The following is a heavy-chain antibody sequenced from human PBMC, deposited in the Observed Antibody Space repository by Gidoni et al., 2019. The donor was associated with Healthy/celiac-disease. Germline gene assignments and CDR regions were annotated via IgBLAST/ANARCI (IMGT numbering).Heavy chain of an antibody. CDR1: GYTCTSYG. J-gene: IGHJ4*02. D-gene: IGHD3-16*01. Sequence: QVQLVQSGAEVKKPGASVKVSCTASGYTCTSYGISWWRQAPGQGLEWMGWIRAYNGNTNYAQNLQGRVTLTTDTSTSTAYMELRSLRADDTAVYYCARVSSTGDYVWGSYALPDYWGQGTLVTVSS. CDR2: IRAYNGNT. CDR3: ARVSSTGDYVWGSYALPDY. V-gene: IGHV1-18*01.